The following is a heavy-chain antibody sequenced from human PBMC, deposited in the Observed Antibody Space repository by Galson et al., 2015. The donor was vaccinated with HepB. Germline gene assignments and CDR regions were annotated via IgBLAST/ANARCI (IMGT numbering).Heavy chain of an antibody. D-gene: IGHD6-13*01. CDR3: ARPRRAAAGSFDAFDI. CDR2: IYPGDSDT. V-gene: IGHV5-51*01. CDR1: GYSFTNYW. J-gene: IGHJ3*02. Sequence: QSGAEVKKPGESLRISCKGSGYSFTNYWIGWVRQMPGKGLEWMGIIYPGDSDTRYSPSFQGQVTISADKSISTAYLQWSSLKASDTAMYYCARPRRAAAGSFDAFDIWGQGTMVTVSS.